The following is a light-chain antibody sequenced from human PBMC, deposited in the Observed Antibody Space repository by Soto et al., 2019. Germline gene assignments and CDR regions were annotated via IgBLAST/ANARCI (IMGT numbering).Light chain of an antibody. CDR2: EVS. CDR3: ASYTSISTSVI. J-gene: IGLJ2*01. CDR1: SSDVGGYKY. Sequence: QSALTQPASVSGSPGQSITISCTGTSSDVGGYKYVSWYQQHPDNATKLIIVEVSNRPSGISSRFSGSKSGNTASLTISGLQAEDEADYYCASYTSISTSVIFGRGTKLTVL. V-gene: IGLV2-14*01.